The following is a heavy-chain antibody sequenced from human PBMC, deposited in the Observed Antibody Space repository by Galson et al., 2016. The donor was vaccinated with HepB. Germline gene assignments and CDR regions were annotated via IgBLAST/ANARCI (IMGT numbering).Heavy chain of an antibody. CDR3: AREALILGAPLDY. CDR1: GYTFTSYA. CDR2: INAGNGNT. D-gene: IGHD1-26*01. V-gene: IGHV1-3*01. J-gene: IGHJ4*02. Sequence: SCKASGYTFTSYAMHWVRQAPGQRLEWMGWINAGNGNTKYSQKFQGRVTITRDTSASTAYMELRSLRSEDTAVYYCAREALILGAPLDYWGQGTLVTVSS.